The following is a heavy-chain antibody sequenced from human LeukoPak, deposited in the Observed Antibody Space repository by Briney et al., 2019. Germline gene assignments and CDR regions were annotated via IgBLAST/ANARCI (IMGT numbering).Heavy chain of an antibody. Sequence: ASVKVSCKASGYTFTDYYLHWVRQAPGHGLEWMGWINPNSGGTNYAQKFQGRVTMTRDTSISTAYMELSRLRSDDTAVYYCARVGGPGYSSGWYGYWGQGTLVTVSS. CDR1: GYTFTDYY. D-gene: IGHD6-19*01. CDR3: ARVGGPGYSSGWYGY. J-gene: IGHJ4*02. CDR2: INPNSGGT. V-gene: IGHV1-2*02.